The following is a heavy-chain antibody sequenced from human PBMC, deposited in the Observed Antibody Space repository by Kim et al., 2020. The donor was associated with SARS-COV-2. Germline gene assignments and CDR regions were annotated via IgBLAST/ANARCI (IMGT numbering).Heavy chain of an antibody. V-gene: IGHV4-30-4*01. CDR3: AREYFRVTIFGVVSRHGIDV. CDR1: GGSISSGDYY. CDR2: IYYSGST. Sequence: SETLSLTCTVSGGSISSGDYYWSWIRQPPGKGLEWIGYIYYSGSTYYNPSLKSRVTISVDTSKNQFSLKLSSVTAADTAVYYCAREYFRVTIFGVVSRHGIDVWGQGTTVTVSS. D-gene: IGHD3-3*01. J-gene: IGHJ6*02.